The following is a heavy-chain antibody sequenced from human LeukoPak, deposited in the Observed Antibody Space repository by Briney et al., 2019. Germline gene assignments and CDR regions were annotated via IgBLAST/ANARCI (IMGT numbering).Heavy chain of an antibody. V-gene: IGHV3-33*01. D-gene: IGHD1-26*01. CDR3: ARDLYTGSNWDFFHY. J-gene: IGHJ4*02. CDR1: GFSFSSYA. Sequence: GTSLRLSCTASGFSFSSYAMPWVRQAPGKGLEWVAIVWYDGSNKYYAESVKGRFTISRDDSKNTVYLQMNSLRADDTAVYYCARDLYTGSNWDFFHYWGRGTLVTVSS. CDR2: VWYDGSNK.